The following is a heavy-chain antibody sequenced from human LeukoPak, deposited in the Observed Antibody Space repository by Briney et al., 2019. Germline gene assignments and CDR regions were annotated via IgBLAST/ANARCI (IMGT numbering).Heavy chain of an antibody. J-gene: IGHJ4*02. CDR1: GFTFSTYW. CDR3: ARVESGSCSNTRCRNIDY. CDR2: IKQDGSEK. Sequence: GGSLRLSCAASGFTFSTYWMNWVRQAPGKGLEWVANIKQDGSEKYYVDSVKGRFTISRDNAKNSLYLQMSSLRAEDTAVYYCARVESGSCSNTRCRNIDYWGQGTLVTVSS. D-gene: IGHD2-2*01. V-gene: IGHV3-7*01.